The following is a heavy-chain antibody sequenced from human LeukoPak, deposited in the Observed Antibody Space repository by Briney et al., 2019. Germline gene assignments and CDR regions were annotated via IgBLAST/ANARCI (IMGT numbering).Heavy chain of an antibody. CDR1: GFTLSSYG. CDR3: AKGGPKILEWLLFDY. CDR2: ISYDGSNK. V-gene: IGHV3-30*18. Sequence: GGSLRLSCAASGFTLSSYGMHWVRQAPGKGLEWVAVISYDGSNKYYADSVKGRFTISRDNSKNTLYLQMNSLRAEDTAVYYCAKGGPKILEWLLFDYWGQGTLVTVSS. J-gene: IGHJ4*02. D-gene: IGHD3-3*01.